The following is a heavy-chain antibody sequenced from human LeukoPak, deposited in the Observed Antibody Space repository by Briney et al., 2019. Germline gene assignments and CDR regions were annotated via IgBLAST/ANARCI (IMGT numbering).Heavy chain of an antibody. Sequence: GGSLRLSCAASGFTFSSYGMHWVRQAPGKGLEWVAVISYDGSNKYYADSVKGRFTISRDNSKNTLYLQMNSLRAEDTAVYYCARGEFGSGYDYFDYWGQGTLVTVSS. J-gene: IGHJ4*02. V-gene: IGHV3-30*19. CDR2: ISYDGSNK. CDR3: ARGEFGSGYDYFDY. D-gene: IGHD3-3*01. CDR1: GFTFSSYG.